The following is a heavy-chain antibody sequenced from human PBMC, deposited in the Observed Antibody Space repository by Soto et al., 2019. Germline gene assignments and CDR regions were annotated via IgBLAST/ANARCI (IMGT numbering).Heavy chain of an antibody. J-gene: IGHJ3*02. D-gene: IGHD3-10*01. V-gene: IGHV1-3*01. CDR1: GYTFTNYP. Sequence: QVQLVQSGAEVKKPGASVKVSCKASGYTFTNYPMHWVRQAPGQRLEWMGWINPGNRNTKYSQKFQGRVTITRDTSVSTAYMELSSLRSEDTAVYYCARDVGAFDIWGQGTMVTVSS. CDR2: INPGNRNT. CDR3: ARDVGAFDI.